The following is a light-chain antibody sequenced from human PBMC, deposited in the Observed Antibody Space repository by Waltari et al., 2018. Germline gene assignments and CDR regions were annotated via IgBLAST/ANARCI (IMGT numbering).Light chain of an antibody. V-gene: IGKV1-12*01. Sequence: VGDRVTISCQASQDISNWLAWYQQTPGRAPKLLIYAASTFQSVVPSRFSGSGSGTDFTLTITSLLPGDFATYFCQQYNSYPLTFGGGTKVEIK. CDR1: QDISNW. CDR2: AAS. J-gene: IGKJ4*01. CDR3: QQYNSYPLT.